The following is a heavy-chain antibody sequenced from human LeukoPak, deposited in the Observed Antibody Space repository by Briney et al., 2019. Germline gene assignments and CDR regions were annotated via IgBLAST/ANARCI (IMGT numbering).Heavy chain of an antibody. J-gene: IGHJ4*02. CDR1: GGSISSGGYY. CDR2: IYYSGGT. CDR3: ARMWLRLFDY. V-gene: IGHV4-31*03. Sequence: SETLSLTCTVSGGSISSGGYYWSWIRQHPGKGLEWIGYIYYSGGTYYNPSLKSRVTISVDTSKNQFSLKLSSVTAADTAVYYCARMWLRLFDYWGQGTLVTVSS. D-gene: IGHD5-12*01.